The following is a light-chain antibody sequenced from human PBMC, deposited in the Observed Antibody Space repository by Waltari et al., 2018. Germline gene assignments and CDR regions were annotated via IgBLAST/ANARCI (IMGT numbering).Light chain of an antibody. CDR3: QQSYSTPLT. V-gene: IGKV1-39*01. CDR2: AAS. CDR1: QHINNY. Sequence: DIQMTQSPSSLSASVGDTVTITCRASQHINNYFSWYQQRPGKAPKLLIYAASALQSWVPSRFSGRGSATDYTLTIISLQPEDSSTYLRQQSYSTPLTFRGGTKVEIK. J-gene: IGKJ4*01.